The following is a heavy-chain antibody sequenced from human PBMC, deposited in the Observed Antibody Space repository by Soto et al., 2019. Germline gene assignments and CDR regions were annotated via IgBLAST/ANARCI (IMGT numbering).Heavy chain of an antibody. CDR3: ARDRNSSSWNDAFDI. J-gene: IGHJ3*02. CDR1: SGYISSSNW. V-gene: IGHV4-4*02. CDR2: IYHSGST. Sequence: SETLSLTCAVSSGYISSSNWWRWVRQPPGKGLEWIGEIYHSGSTNYNPSLKSRVTISVDKSKNQFSLKLSSVTAADTAVYYCARDRNSSSWNDAFDIWGQGTMVTVSS. D-gene: IGHD6-13*01.